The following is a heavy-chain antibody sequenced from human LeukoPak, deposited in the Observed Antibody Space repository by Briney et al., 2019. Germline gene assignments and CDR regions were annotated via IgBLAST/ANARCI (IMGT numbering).Heavy chain of an antibody. Sequence: PSETLSLTCTVSRDSISSTIHYWSWIRQPPGEGLEWIGSVYFNGNTYYNPSLKSRVTISVDTSKNQFSLKLSSVTAADTAVYYCARGSRGYSYGAFDYWGQGTLVTVSS. D-gene: IGHD5-18*01. CDR2: VYFNGNT. CDR3: ARGSRGYSYGAFDY. J-gene: IGHJ4*02. CDR1: RDSISSTIHY. V-gene: IGHV4-39*07.